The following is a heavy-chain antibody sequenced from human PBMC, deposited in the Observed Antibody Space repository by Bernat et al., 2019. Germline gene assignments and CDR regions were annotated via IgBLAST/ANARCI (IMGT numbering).Heavy chain of an antibody. CDR1: GFTFSDYY. Sequence: QVQLEESGGGMVKPGGSLRLSCEASGFTFSDYYMTWIRQAPWKGLEWDSYISSISTYTNYADSVRGRFTISRDNAKNSLYRQMDSLRAEDTAVYYCARDRVDGDYGQHFDYWGQGALVSVSS. CDR3: ARDRVDGDYGQHFDY. J-gene: IGHJ4*02. D-gene: IGHD4-17*01. CDR2: ISSISTYT. V-gene: IGHV3-11*06.